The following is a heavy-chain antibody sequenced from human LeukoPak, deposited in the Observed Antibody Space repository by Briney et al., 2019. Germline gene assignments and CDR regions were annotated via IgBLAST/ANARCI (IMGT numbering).Heavy chain of an antibody. Sequence: GGSLRLSCAASGFTFSSYAMHWVRQAPGKGLEWVAVISYDGSNKYCADSVKGRFTISRDNSKNTLYLQMNSLRAEDTAVYYCARSYYDILTGLSGYYYHMDVWGKGTTVTVSS. D-gene: IGHD3-9*01. CDR2: ISYDGSNK. CDR1: GFTFSSYA. J-gene: IGHJ6*03. CDR3: ARSYYDILTGLSGYYYHMDV. V-gene: IGHV3-30*01.